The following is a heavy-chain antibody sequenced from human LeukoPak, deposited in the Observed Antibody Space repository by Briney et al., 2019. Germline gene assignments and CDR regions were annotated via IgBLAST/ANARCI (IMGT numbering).Heavy chain of an antibody. CDR3: TRNLARTGDFDY. Sequence: ASVKVSCKASGYSFISFDINWVRQATGQGLEWLGWMNPNSGSTGYAQNFQGRVSMTRDTSTSTAYMELSNLGSEDTAVYYCTRNLARTGDFDYWGQGTLVTVSS. D-gene: IGHD5-12*01. CDR1: GYSFISFD. J-gene: IGHJ4*02. CDR2: MNPNSGST. V-gene: IGHV1-8*01.